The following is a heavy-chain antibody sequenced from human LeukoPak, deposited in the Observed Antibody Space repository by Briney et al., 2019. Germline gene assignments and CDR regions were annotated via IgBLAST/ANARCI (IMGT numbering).Heavy chain of an antibody. CDR3: ARAGYSNRWDGVDY. V-gene: IGHV5-51*01. Sequence: GESLKISCKGSGYTFTNYWIGWVRQMPGKGLEFMGIIYPGDSDTRYSPSFQGQVTISVDKSINTAYLQWSSLKASDSAMYYCARAGYSNRWDGVDYWGQGTLVTVSS. D-gene: IGHD2/OR15-2a*01. CDR1: GYTFTNYW. J-gene: IGHJ4*02. CDR2: IYPGDSDT.